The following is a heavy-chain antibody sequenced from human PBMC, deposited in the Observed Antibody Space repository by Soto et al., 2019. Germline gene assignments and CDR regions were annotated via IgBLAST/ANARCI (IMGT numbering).Heavy chain of an antibody. CDR2: INSDGSST. Sequence: EVQLVESGGGLVPPGGSLRLSCAASGFTFSSYWMHWVRQAPGKGLVWVSRINSDGSSTSYADSVKGRFTISRDNAKNTLYLQMNSLRAEDTAVYYCARVIFGDYAVLDYWGQGTLVTVSS. J-gene: IGHJ4*02. V-gene: IGHV3-74*01. D-gene: IGHD4-17*01. CDR1: GFTFSSYW. CDR3: ARVIFGDYAVLDY.